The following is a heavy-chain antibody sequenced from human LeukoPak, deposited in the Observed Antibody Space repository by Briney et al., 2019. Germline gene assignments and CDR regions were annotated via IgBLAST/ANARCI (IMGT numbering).Heavy chain of an antibody. D-gene: IGHD5-12*01. CDR3: AKDRRLPWDYFDS. V-gene: IGHV3-23*01. J-gene: IGHJ4*02. CDR1: GFTFSSYA. CDR2: IDGSGSST. Sequence: GRSLRLSCAASGFTFSSYAMSWFRQAPGRGLEWVSAIDGSGSSTYYADSVKGRFTISRDNSKNTLYLQMNSLRAEDTAIYYCAKDRRLPWDYFDSWGQGTLVTVSS.